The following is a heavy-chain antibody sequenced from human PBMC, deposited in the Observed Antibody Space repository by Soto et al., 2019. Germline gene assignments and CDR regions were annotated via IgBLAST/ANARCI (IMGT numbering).Heavy chain of an antibody. V-gene: IGHV1-69*06. CDR3: ARGGYSSTWSNLLDRSGLDV. CDR2: IFPLFRTT. CDR1: GGTFSSYA. Sequence: QVQLVQSGAEAKKPGSSVKVSCKTSGGTFSSYAISWVRQAPGQGLEWMGGIFPLFRTTNYAQKFQGRVTIAADTSTYTVYMELNGMRSGDTAVYYCARGGYSSTWSNLLDRSGLDVWGQGTTVTVSS. J-gene: IGHJ6*02. D-gene: IGHD6-13*01.